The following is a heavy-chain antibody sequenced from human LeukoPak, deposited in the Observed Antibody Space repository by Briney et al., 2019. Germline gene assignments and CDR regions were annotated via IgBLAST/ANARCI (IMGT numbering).Heavy chain of an antibody. CDR1: RGSISSYY. CDR3: VSGSSWVSFDY. Sequence: SETLSLTCTVSRGSISSYYWSWIRQPPGKGLEWVGFFYHSGSTNYSPSLKSRVTISVDTSKNQFSLKLSSVTAADTAVYYCVSGSSWVSFDYWGQGTLVTVSS. D-gene: IGHD1-26*01. CDR2: FYHSGST. V-gene: IGHV4-59*01. J-gene: IGHJ4*02.